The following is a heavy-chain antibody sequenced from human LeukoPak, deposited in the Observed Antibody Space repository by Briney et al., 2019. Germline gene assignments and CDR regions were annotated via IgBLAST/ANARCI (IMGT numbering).Heavy chain of an antibody. CDR2: ISGSGGST. CDR3: AKESLRVVPSATFDY. CDR1: GFTFSSYG. D-gene: IGHD2-2*01. Sequence: GGSLRLSCAASGFTFSSYGMRGVRQAPGKGLEWVSAISGSGGSTYYADSVKGRFTISRDNAKNTLYLQMHSLRAEDTAVYYCAKESLRVVPSATFDYWGQGTLVTVSS. V-gene: IGHV3-23*01. J-gene: IGHJ4*02.